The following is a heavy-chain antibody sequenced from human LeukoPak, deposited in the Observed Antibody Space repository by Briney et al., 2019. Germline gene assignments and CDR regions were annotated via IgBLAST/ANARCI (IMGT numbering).Heavy chain of an antibody. Sequence: PSETLSLTCTVSGGSISSGSYYWSWIRQPAGKGLEWIGRIYTSGSTNYNPSLKSRVTISVDTSKNQFSLKLSSVTAADTAVYYCASWGWERRRGYFDYWGQGTLVTVSS. D-gene: IGHD1-26*01. J-gene: IGHJ4*02. CDR1: GGSISSGSYY. CDR2: IYTSGST. V-gene: IGHV4-61*02. CDR3: ASWGWERRRGYFDY.